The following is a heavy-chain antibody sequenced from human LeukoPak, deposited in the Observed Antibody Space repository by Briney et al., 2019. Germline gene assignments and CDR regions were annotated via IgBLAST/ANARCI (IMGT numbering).Heavy chain of an antibody. J-gene: IGHJ4*02. Sequence: ASVKVSCKASGYTFTVYYMHWVRQAPGQGLEWMGWINPNRGGTNYAQKFQGRVTMTRDTSISTAYMELSRLRSDDTAVYYCARGRIVGATIDYWGQGTPVTVSS. CDR2: INPNRGGT. D-gene: IGHD1-26*01. CDR3: ARGRIVGATIDY. V-gene: IGHV1-2*02. CDR1: GYTFTVYY.